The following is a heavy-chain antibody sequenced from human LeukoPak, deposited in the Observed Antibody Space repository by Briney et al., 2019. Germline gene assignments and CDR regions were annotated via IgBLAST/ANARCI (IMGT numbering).Heavy chain of an antibody. J-gene: IGHJ3*02. D-gene: IGHD3-22*01. CDR2: INHSGST. CDR1: GGSFSGYY. V-gene: IGHV4-34*01. Sequence: SETLSLTCAVYGGSFSGYYWSWIRQPPGKGLEWIGEINHSGSTNYNPSLKSRVTISVDTSKNQFSLKLSSVTAADTAVYYCARGSSGSRYYNAFDIWGQGTMVTVSS. CDR3: ARGSSGSRYYNAFDI.